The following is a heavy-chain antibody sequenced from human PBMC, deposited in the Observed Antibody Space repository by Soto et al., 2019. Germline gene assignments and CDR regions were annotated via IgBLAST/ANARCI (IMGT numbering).Heavy chain of an antibody. D-gene: IGHD3-9*01. CDR2: IRSKAYGGTT. J-gene: IGHJ3*02. CDR3: TRGVLYDILTSYYDVDAFDI. CDR1: GFTFGDYA. Sequence: GESLKISCTASGFTFGDYAMSWFRQAPGKGLEWVGFIRSKAYGGTTEYAASVKGSFTISRDDSKSIAYLQMNSLKTEDTAVYYCTRGVLYDILTSYYDVDAFDIWGQGTMVTVSS. V-gene: IGHV3-49*03.